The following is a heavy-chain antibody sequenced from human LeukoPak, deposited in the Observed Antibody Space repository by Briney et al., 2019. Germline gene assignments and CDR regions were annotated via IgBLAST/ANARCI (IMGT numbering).Heavy chain of an antibody. J-gene: IGHJ6*03. Sequence: SETLSLTCTVSGGSISIYYWSWIRQPPGKGLEWIWYIYTSGSTNYNPSLKSRVTISVDTSKNQFSLKLSSVTAADTAVYYCARHYGSGSYPSGYYYMDVWGKGTTVTVSS. D-gene: IGHD3-10*01. V-gene: IGHV4-4*09. CDR3: ARHYGSGSYPSGYYYMDV. CDR2: IYTSGST. CDR1: GGSISIYY.